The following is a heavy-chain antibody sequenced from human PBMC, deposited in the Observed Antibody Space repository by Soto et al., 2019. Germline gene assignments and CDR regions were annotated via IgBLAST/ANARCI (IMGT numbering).Heavy chain of an antibody. CDR2: IYYSGST. V-gene: IGHV4-31*03. J-gene: IGHJ6*02. D-gene: IGHD4-17*01. CDR3: AREGWDYGDYYYYGMDV. CDR1: GGSISSGGYY. Sequence: QVQLQESGPGLVKPSQTLSLTCTVSGGSISSGGYYWSWIRQHPGKGLEWIGYIYYSGSTYYNPSLKSRVTIAVDTSKNQFSLKLSSVTAADTAMYYCAREGWDYGDYYYYGMDVWGQGTTVTVSS.